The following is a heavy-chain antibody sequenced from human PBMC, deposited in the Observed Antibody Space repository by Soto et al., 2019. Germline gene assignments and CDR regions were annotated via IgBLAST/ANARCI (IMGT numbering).Heavy chain of an antibody. CDR3: ATEKYYGYADY. J-gene: IGHJ4*02. D-gene: IGHD3-10*01. CDR2: MNPNSGNT. Sequence: QVQLVQSGAEVKKPGASVKVSCKASGYTFTSYDINWVRQATGQGLEWMGWMNPNSGNTGYAQKFQGRVTMTRNTSRSTDYTELTSLRSKETAVYYCATEKYYGYADYGGQETLVTVST. V-gene: IGHV1-8*02. CDR1: GYTFTSYD.